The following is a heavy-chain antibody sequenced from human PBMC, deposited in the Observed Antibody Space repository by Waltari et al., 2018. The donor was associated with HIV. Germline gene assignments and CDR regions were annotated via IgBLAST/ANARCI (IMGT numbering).Heavy chain of an antibody. D-gene: IGHD2-15*01. V-gene: IGHV4-59*11. Sequence: QVELQELGPGQMQPSEARYLPGTGPGGAISNHFWTRLPLAPGKGLGWLGYIYHSGSTNYNPSLKSRVTIAVDTAKSQFSLKRSSVTAADTAVYYCARGRGGGGSSGNWFDPWGQGTLVTVSS. J-gene: IGHJ5*02. CDR2: IYHSGST. CDR3: ARGRGGGGSSGNWFDP. CDR1: GGAISNHF.